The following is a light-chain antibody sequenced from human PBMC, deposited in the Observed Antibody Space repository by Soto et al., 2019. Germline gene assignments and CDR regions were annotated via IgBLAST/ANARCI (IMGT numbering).Light chain of an antibody. CDR2: TAS. CDR3: KQSHRNTYT. J-gene: IGKJ2*01. CDR1: QSISTY. V-gene: IGKV1-39*01. Sequence: DIQITKSPSSLSASVGDRVTIACRASQSISTYLNWYQQKPGKAPNLLIYTASTLQTGVPSRFTGSGSGTDFTLTVTNMQPDDFATYYCKQSHRNTYTFGQGTKLEIK.